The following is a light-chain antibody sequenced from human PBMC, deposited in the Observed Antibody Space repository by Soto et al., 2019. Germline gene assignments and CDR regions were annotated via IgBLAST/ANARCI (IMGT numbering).Light chain of an antibody. Sequence: DIQMTQFPSTLSASVGDRVTITCRASQDIDVSLAWFQQRPGEAPKLLIFAASGLESGVPSRFSGSGSGTDFTLTISSLQPEDFATYYCQQSYSTPWTFGQGTRWIS. CDR1: QDIDVS. J-gene: IGKJ1*01. CDR3: QQSYSTPWT. V-gene: IGKV1-39*01. CDR2: AAS.